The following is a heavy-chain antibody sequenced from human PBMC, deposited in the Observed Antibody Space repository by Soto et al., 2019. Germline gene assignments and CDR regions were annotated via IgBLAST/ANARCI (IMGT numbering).Heavy chain of an antibody. CDR3: ARGSAFPLLPAAAGGSGRRKTYYFDY. D-gene: IGHD6-13*01. J-gene: IGHJ4*02. V-gene: IGHV4-34*01. CDR2: INHSGST. Sequence: PSETLSLTCTVYGGSFSGYYWSWIRQPPGKGLEWIGEINHSGSTNYNPSLKSRVTISVDTSKNQFSLKLSSVTAADTAVYYCARGSAFPLLPAAAGGSGRRKTYYFDYWGQGTLVTVSS. CDR1: GGSFSGYY.